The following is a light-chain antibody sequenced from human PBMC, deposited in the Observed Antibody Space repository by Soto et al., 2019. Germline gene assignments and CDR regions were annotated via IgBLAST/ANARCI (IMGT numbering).Light chain of an antibody. J-gene: IGKJ2*01. CDR1: QSVSSSY. V-gene: IGKV3-20*01. CDR3: QQYGSSPPMYT. CDR2: GAS. Sequence: EXVLTQSPGTLSLSPGERATLSCRASQSVSSSYLAWYQQKPGQAPRLLIYGASSRATGIPDRFSGSGSGTDFTLTISRLEPEDFAVYYCQQYGSSPPMYTFCQGTKLEIK.